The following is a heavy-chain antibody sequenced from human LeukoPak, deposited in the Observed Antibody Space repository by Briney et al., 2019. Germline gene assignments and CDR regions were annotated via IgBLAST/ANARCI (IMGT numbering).Heavy chain of an antibody. CDR3: ARPPDSSGYPYYFDY. Sequence: TGGSLRLSCAASGFTFSSYAMSWVRQAPGKGLEWVSAISGSGGSTYYADSVKGRFTISRDNSKNTLYLQMNSLRAEDTAVYYCARPPDSSGYPYYFDYWGQGTLVTVSS. D-gene: IGHD3-22*01. V-gene: IGHV3-23*01. J-gene: IGHJ4*02. CDR1: GFTFSSYA. CDR2: ISGSGGST.